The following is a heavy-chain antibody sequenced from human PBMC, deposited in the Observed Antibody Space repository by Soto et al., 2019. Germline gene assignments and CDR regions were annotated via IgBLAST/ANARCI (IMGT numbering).Heavy chain of an antibody. CDR1: GFTFSSYA. J-gene: IGHJ5*02. V-gene: IGHV3-64D*06. CDR2: ISSNGGST. CDR3: ARGGGWYVWFDP. D-gene: IGHD6-19*01. Sequence: GGSLRLSCSASGFTFSSYAMHWVRQAPGKGLEYVSAISSNGGSTYYADSVKGRFTISRDNSKNTLYLQMSSLRAEDTAVYYCARGGGWYVWFDPWGQGTLVTVSS.